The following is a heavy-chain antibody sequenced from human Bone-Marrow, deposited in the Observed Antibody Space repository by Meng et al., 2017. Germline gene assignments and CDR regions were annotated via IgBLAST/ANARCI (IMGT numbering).Heavy chain of an antibody. V-gene: IGHV1-18*01. CDR3: ARAPPELLWFGECDV. CDR1: GYTFTSYG. Sequence: SVKVSCKASGYTFTSYGISWVRQAPGQGLEWMGWISAYNGNTNYAQKLQGRVTMTTDTSTSTAYMELRSLRSDDTAVYYCARAPPELLWFGECDVWGQGTTVTVSS. CDR2: ISAYNGNT. J-gene: IGHJ6*02. D-gene: IGHD3-10*01.